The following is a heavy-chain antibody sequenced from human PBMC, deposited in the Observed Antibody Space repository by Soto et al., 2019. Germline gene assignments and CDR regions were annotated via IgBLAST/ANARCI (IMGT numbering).Heavy chain of an antibody. Sequence: SRPTLVNPTQTLTLTCTFSGFSLSTSGVGVGWIRQPPGKAPEWLALIFWNDDKRYSPSLKSRLTITKDTSKNQVVLTMTNMDPMDTATYYCTQPGSAPWYWGQGTLVTVSS. CDR3: TQPGSAPWY. CDR2: IFWNDDK. V-gene: IGHV2-5*01. J-gene: IGHJ4*02. CDR1: GFSLSTSGVG. D-gene: IGHD6-25*01.